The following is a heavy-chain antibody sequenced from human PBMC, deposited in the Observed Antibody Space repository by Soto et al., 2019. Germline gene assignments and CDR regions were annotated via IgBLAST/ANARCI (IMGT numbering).Heavy chain of an antibody. V-gene: IGHV3-23*01. Sequence: GGSLRLSCAASGFTFSSYAMSLIRQAPGKGLEWVSAISGSGGSTYYADSVKGRFTISRDNSKNTLYLQMNSLRAEDTAVYYCEKDGGYGDGVGAFDIWGQGTMVTV. CDR3: EKDGGYGDGVGAFDI. J-gene: IGHJ3*02. D-gene: IGHD4-17*01. CDR2: ISGSGGST. CDR1: GFTFSSYA.